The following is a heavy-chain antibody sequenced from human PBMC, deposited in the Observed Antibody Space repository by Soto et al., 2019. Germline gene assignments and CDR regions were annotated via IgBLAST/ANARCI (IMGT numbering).Heavy chain of an antibody. CDR1: GGTFSSYA. J-gene: IGHJ6*02. CDR2: IIPIFGTA. V-gene: IGHV1-69*13. Sequence: SVKVSCKASGGTFSSYAISWVRQAPGQGLEWMGGIIPIFGTANYAQKFQGRVTITADESTSTAYMELSSLRSEDTAVYYCASPGFGAPYLPLYGMDVWGQGTTVTVSS. CDR3: ASPGFGAPYLPLYGMDV. D-gene: IGHD3-10*01.